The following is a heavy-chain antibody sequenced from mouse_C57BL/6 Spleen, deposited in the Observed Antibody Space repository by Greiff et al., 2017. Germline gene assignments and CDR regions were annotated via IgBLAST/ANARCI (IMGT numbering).Heavy chain of an antibody. J-gene: IGHJ1*03. CDR2: IRSKSNNYAT. D-gene: IGHD1-1*01. Sequence: EVKLVESGGGLVQPKGSLKLSCAASGFSFNTYAMNWVRQAPGKGLEWVARIRSKSNNYATYYADSVKDRFTISRDDSESMLYLQMNNLKTEDTAMYYCVRQLLPSKGWYFDVWGTGTTVTVSS. V-gene: IGHV10-1*01. CDR3: VRQLLPSKGWYFDV. CDR1: GFSFNTYA.